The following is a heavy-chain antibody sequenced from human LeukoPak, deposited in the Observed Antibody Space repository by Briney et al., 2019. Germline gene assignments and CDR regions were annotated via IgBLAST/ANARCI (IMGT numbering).Heavy chain of an antibody. CDR2: IYQSGSGSS. J-gene: IGHJ4*02. CDR1: GGSIISSNYY. CDR3: ASTLRFLPYRRFDY. Sequence: SETLSLTCSVSGGSIISSNYYWGWIRQPPGKGLEWIGSIYQSGSGSSYYNPSLKGRVTIFGDTSKNQFFLRLSSVTAADTAVYYCASTLRFLPYRRFDYWGQGTLVTVPS. V-gene: IGHV4-39*01. D-gene: IGHD3-3*01.